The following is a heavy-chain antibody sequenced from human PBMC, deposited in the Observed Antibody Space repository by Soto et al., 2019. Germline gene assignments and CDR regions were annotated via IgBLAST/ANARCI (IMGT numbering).Heavy chain of an antibody. CDR1: GFTFRNYD. CDR2: ISAAGDP. J-gene: IGHJ6*02. V-gene: IGHV3-13*05. Sequence: EVQLVESGGGLVQPGGSLRLSCEASGFTFRNYDMHWVRQGTGKGLEWVSGISAAGDPDYADSVEGRFTISRENAQHSFFLQMNSLRVGDTAVYYCARTDRDFYGVDVWGQGTTVIVSS. CDR3: ARTDRDFYGVDV.